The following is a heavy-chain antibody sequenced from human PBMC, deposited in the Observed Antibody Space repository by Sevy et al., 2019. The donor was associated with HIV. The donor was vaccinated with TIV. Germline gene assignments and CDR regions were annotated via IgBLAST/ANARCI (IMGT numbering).Heavy chain of an antibody. Sequence: GGSLRLSCAASGFTFSSYSMNWVRQAPGKGLEWVSYISSSSSTIYYAHSVKGRFTISRDNAKNSLYLQMNSLRDEDTAVYYCARDRGYCSGGSCYSNWFDPWGQGTLVTISS. D-gene: IGHD2-15*01. V-gene: IGHV3-48*02. J-gene: IGHJ5*02. CDR1: GFTFSSYS. CDR2: ISSSSSTI. CDR3: ARDRGYCSGGSCYSNWFDP.